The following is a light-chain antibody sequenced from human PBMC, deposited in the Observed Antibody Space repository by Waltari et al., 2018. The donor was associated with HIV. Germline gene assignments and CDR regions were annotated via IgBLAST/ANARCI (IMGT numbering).Light chain of an antibody. V-gene: IGKV1-5*03. Sequence: IRLTQTPSTLSAAVRDTVTITCRATQNIGTSLAWYQHKPGKAPPLLIYQASTLQNGVSSRFSGSGSGTEFTLTITSLQRDDFASYFCQQYETYYTFGQGSRLE. CDR1: QNIGTS. CDR3: QQYETYYT. CDR2: QAS. J-gene: IGKJ2*01.